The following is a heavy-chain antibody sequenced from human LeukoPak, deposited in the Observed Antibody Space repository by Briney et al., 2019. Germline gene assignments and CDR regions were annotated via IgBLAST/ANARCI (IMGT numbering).Heavy chain of an antibody. CDR3: ARDLRLDY. Sequence: KSGGSLRLSCAASGFTFSSYAMSWVRQAPGKGLEWVSSISSSSSYIYHADSVKGRLTISRDNAKNSLYLQMNSLRAEDTAVYYCARDLRLDYWGQGTLVTVSS. V-gene: IGHV3-21*01. CDR1: GFTFSSYA. CDR2: ISSSSSYI. J-gene: IGHJ4*02.